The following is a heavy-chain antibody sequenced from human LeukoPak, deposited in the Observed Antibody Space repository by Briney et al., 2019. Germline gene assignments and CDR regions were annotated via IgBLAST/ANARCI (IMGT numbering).Heavy chain of an antibody. CDR3: ARGYYYDSSGYPNFDY. V-gene: IGHV1-2*02. J-gene: IGHJ4*02. CDR1: GYTFTGYY. CDR2: INPNSGGT. D-gene: IGHD3-22*01. Sequence: ASVKVSCKASGYTFTGYYMHWVRQAPGQGLEWMGWINPNSGGTNYAQKFQGRVTMTRDTSISTAYMELSRLRSDDTAVYYCARGYYYDSSGYPNFDYWGQGTLVTVSS.